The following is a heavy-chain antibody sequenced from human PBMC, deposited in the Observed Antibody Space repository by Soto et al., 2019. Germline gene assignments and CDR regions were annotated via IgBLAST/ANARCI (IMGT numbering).Heavy chain of an antibody. Sequence: QVQLQESGPGLVKPSETLSLTCTVSGGSISSGPYSWGWIRQPPGEGLEWIGTFHYSENTYYNPSLESRVIISVDTSKNQFSLKVTSVTVADTAMYYCARLGGFCSSTSCYGFYGMDVWGQGTTVIVSS. CDR2: FHYSENT. V-gene: IGHV4-39*01. CDR3: ARLGGFCSSTSCYGFYGMDV. J-gene: IGHJ6*02. CDR1: GGSISSGPYS. D-gene: IGHD2-2*01.